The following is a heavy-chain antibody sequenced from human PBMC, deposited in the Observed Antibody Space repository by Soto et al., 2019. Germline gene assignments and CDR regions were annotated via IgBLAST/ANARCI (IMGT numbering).Heavy chain of an antibody. Sequence: GGSLRLSCAASGFTFSSYAMHWVRQAPGKGLEWVAVISYDGSNKYYADSVKGRFTISRDNSKNTLYLQMNSLRAEDTAVYYCASDPSTYSGYDFVLDGYWGQGTLVTVSS. CDR3: ASDPSTYSGYDFVLDGY. J-gene: IGHJ4*02. CDR1: GFTFSSYA. CDR2: ISYDGSNK. D-gene: IGHD5-12*01. V-gene: IGHV3-30-3*01.